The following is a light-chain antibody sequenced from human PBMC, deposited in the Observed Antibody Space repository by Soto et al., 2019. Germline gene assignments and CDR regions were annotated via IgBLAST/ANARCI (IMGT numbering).Light chain of an antibody. CDR1: QDIGSH. CDR2: FAS. V-gene: IGKV1D-16*01. CDR3: QQFRSFPIT. J-gene: IGKJ5*01. Sequence: DIQMTQSPSSLSASVGDRVTITCRASQDIGSHLAWYQQKPEKAPKSLIYFASTLQSGVPSRFSAGGSGTDFTLTISSLQPEDFATYYCQQFRSFPITFGQGTRLEIK.